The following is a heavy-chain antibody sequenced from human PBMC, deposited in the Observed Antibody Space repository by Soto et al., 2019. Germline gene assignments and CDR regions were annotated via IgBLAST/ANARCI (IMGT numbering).Heavy chain of an antibody. CDR2: IYYSGST. D-gene: IGHD1-1*01. CDR1: GGSISSSSYY. V-gene: IGHV4-39*01. CDR3: ARQVDLPTGTPGSYGMDV. J-gene: IGHJ6*02. Sequence: LSLTCTVSGGSISSSSYYWGWIRQPPGKGLEWIGSIYYSGSTYYNPSLKSRVTISVDTSKNQFSLKVRSVTAADTAVYYCARQVDLPTGTPGSYGMDVWGQGTTVTVSS.